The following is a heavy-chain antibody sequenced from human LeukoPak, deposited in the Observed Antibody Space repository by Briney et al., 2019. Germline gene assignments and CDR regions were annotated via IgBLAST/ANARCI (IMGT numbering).Heavy chain of an antibody. Sequence: GASVKVSCKASGYTFTSYYMHWVRQAPGQGLEWMGIINPSGGSTNYAQKLQGRVTMTTDTSTSTAYMELRSLRSDDTAVYYCARVEGNYYDSSGYYSLFDPWGQGTLVTVSS. CDR3: ARVEGNYYDSSGYYSLFDP. J-gene: IGHJ5*02. CDR2: INPSGGST. D-gene: IGHD3-22*01. V-gene: IGHV1-46*01. CDR1: GYTFTSYY.